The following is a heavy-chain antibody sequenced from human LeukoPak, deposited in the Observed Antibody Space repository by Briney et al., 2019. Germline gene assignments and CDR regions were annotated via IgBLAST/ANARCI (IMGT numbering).Heavy chain of an antibody. D-gene: IGHD1-26*01. V-gene: IGHV3-7*01. Sequence: GSLRLSCSASGFTSSSYWMSWVRQAPGKGLEWVANIKQDGSEKYYVDSVKGRFTISRDNAKNSLYLQMNSLRAEDTAVYYCARDMRSGSYQPHWGQGTLVTVSP. CDR3: ARDMRSGSYQPH. CDR2: IKQDGSEK. CDR1: GFTSSSYW. J-gene: IGHJ4*02.